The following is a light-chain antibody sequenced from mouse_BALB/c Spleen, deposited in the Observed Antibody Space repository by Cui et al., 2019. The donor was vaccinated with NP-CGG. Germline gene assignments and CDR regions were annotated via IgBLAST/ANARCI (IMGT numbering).Light chain of an antibody. V-gene: IGLV1*01. CDR1: TGAVTTSNY. CDR3: ALWYSNHWV. Sequence: AVVTEDSTHTTSPGKTVTLTCRSSTGAVTTSNYANWVQEKPDHLFTGLIGGTNNRAPGVPARFSGSLIGDKAALTITGAQTEDEAIYFCALWYSNHWVFGGGTKLTVL. CDR2: GTN. J-gene: IGLJ1*01.